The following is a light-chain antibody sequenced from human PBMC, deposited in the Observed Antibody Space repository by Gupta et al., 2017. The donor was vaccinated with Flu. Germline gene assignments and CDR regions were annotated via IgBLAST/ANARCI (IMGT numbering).Light chain of an antibody. CDR1: STDIGSNN. CDR2: RNN. Sequence: QSVLPQSSSASGTPGQRVTSSCSGSSTDIGSNNVYWYQQRPETAPKLLICRNNRRPSGGADRFSGAKSGTSAALAISGLRSEDEADDYCAAWDDSLSGWVFGGGTKLTV. J-gene: IGLJ3*02. V-gene: IGLV1-47*01. CDR3: AAWDDSLSGWV.